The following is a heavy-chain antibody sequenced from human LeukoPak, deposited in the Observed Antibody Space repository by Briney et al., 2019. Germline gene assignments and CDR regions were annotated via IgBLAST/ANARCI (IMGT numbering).Heavy chain of an antibody. V-gene: IGHV4-59*01. D-gene: IGHD5-18*01. CDR3: ARALFLGQLWLFDY. J-gene: IGHJ4*02. Sequence: SETLSLTCTVSGGSISSYYWSWIRQPPGKGLEGIGYIYYSGSTNYNPSLKSRVTISVDTSKNQFSLKLSSVTAADTAVYYCARALFLGQLWLFDYWGQGTLVTVSS. CDR1: GGSISSYY. CDR2: IYYSGST.